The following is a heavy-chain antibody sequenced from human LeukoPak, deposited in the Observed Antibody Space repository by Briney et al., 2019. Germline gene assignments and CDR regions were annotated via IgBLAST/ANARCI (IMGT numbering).Heavy chain of an antibody. J-gene: IGHJ4*02. Sequence: GGSLRLSCAASGFTFSSSAMSWVRQAPGKGLEWVSAISNNGGYTYYADSVQGRFTISRDNSKSTLCLQMNSLRADDTAVYYCARRLKYDTTYFDYWGQGTLVTVSS. V-gene: IGHV3-23*01. CDR3: ARRLKYDTTYFDY. D-gene: IGHD1-14*01. CDR1: GFTFSSSA. CDR2: ISNNGGYT.